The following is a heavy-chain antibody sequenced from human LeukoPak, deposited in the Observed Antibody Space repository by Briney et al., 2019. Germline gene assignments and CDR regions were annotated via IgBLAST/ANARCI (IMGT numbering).Heavy chain of an antibody. CDR3: ARDPPFLYCSSTSCLNSKFDY. D-gene: IGHD2-2*01. CDR1: GYTFTSYD. J-gene: IGHJ4*02. CDR2: MNPNSGNT. Sequence: GASVKVSCKASGYTFTSYDFNWVRQATGQGLEWMGWMNPNSGNTGYAQKLQGRVTMITDTSTSTAYMELRSLRSDDTAVYYCARDPPFLYCSSTSCLNSKFDYWGQGTLVTVSS. V-gene: IGHV1-8*01.